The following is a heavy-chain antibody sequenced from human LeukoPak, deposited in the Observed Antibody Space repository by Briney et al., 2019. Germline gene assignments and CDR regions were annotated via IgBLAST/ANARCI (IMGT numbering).Heavy chain of an antibody. CDR3: ARGFEYSGSYGY. J-gene: IGHJ4*02. D-gene: IGHD1-26*01. CDR1: GYTFTSYG. V-gene: IGHV1-3*03. CDR2: INAGNGNT. Sequence: RASVKVSCKASGYTFTSYGISWVRQAPGQRLEWMGWINAGNGNTKYSQEFQGRVTITRDTSASTAYMELSSLRSEDMAVYYCARGFEYSGSYGYWGQGTLVTVSS.